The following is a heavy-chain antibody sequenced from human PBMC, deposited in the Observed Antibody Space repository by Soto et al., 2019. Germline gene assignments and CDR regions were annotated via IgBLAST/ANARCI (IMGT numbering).Heavy chain of an antibody. CDR3: ARDSETNGYSYDYFDY. J-gene: IGHJ4*02. V-gene: IGHV1-3*01. D-gene: IGHD5-18*01. CDR1: GYTFNSYA. Sequence: ASVKVSCKASGYTFNSYAIHWVRQAPGQRLEWMGWINAGNGNTKYSQKFQGRVTISRDTSAITAYMELSSLRSEDSAVYYCARDSETNGYSYDYFDYWGQGTLVTVSS. CDR2: INAGNGNT.